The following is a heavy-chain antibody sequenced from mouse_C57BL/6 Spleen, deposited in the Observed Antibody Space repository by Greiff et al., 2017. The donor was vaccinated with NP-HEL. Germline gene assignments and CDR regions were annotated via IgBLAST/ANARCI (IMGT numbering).Heavy chain of an antibody. CDR1: GYTFTDYY. V-gene: IGHV1-26*01. Sequence: EVQLQQSGPELVKPGASVKISCKASGYTFTDYYMNWVKQSHGKSLEWIGDINPNNGGTSYNQKFKGKATLTVDKSSSTAYMEFRSLTSEDAAVYYFARYDGYLAYWGQGTLVTVSA. CDR2: INPNNGGT. CDR3: ARYDGYLAY. D-gene: IGHD2-3*01. J-gene: IGHJ3*01.